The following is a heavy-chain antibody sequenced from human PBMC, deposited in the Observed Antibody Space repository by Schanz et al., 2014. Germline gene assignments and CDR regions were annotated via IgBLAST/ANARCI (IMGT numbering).Heavy chain of an antibody. V-gene: IGHV3-7*01. D-gene: IGHD3-9*01. CDR3: ARGGFRYLYY. CDR1: GFTFSNYW. J-gene: IGHJ4*02. CDR2: IKEDGSEK. Sequence: ESGGGSVQPGGSLRLSYAASGFTFSNYWMSWVRQAPGKGLEWVANIKEDGSEKDYVDSVKGRFTISRDNAKNSLYLQLNSLRAGDTAVYYCARGGFRYLYYWGQGTVVTVSS.